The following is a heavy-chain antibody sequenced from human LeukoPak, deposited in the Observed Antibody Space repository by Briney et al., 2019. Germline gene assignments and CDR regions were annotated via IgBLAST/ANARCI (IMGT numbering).Heavy chain of an antibody. V-gene: IGHV4-38-2*02. CDR3: ASYCSGGSCYFHVHAFDI. D-gene: IGHD2-15*01. CDR1: GYSISSGYY. J-gene: IGHJ3*02. Sequence: SETLSLTCTVSGYSISSGYYWGWIRQPPGKGLEWIGEIYHSGSTNYNPSLKSRVTISVDKSKNQFSLKLSSVTAADTAVYYCASYCSGGSCYFHVHAFDIWGQGTMVTVSS. CDR2: IYHSGST.